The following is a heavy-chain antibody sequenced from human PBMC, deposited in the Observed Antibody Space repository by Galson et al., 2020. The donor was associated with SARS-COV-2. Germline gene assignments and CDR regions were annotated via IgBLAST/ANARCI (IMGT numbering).Heavy chain of an antibody. D-gene: IGHD3-22*01. CDR2: ISSSGSTI. CDR3: AREARGYYDSSGYYHKMGFDY. J-gene: IGHJ4*02. CDR1: GFTISSYE. V-gene: IGHV3-48*03. Sequence: GGSLRLSCAASGFTISSYEMNWVRQAPGKGLEWVSYISSSGSTIYYAASVNGRFTISRDNAKNSLYLQMNSLRAEDTAVYYCAREARGYYDSSGYYHKMGFDYWGQGTLVTVSS.